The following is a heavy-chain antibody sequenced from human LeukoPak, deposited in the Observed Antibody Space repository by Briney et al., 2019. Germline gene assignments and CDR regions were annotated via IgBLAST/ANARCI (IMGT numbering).Heavy chain of an antibody. V-gene: IGHV1-69*05. J-gene: IGHJ5*02. D-gene: IGHD3-9*01. Sequence: ASVKVSCKAPGGTFTSYAISWVRQAPGQGLEWMGGIIPIFGTANYAQKFQGRVTMTRDTSTSTVYMELSSLRSEDTAVYYCARALTGWGYDILTGYYHDWFDPWGQGTLVTVSS. CDR3: ARALTGWGYDILTGYYHDWFDP. CDR1: GGTFTSYA. CDR2: IIPIFGTA.